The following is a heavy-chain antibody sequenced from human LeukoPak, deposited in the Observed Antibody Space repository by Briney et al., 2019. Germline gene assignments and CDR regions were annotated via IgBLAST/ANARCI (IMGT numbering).Heavy chain of an antibody. CDR1: GYTFTSYY. D-gene: IGHD3-10*01. CDR3: ARAGVTMVRGVNYYYMDV. Sequence: GASVKVSFKASGYTFTSYYMHWVRQAPGQGLEWMGIINPSGGSTSYAQKFQGRVTMTRDMSTSTVYMELSSLRSEDTAVYYCARAGVTMVRGVNYYYMDVWGKGTTVTVSS. V-gene: IGHV1-46*01. CDR2: INPSGGST. J-gene: IGHJ6*03.